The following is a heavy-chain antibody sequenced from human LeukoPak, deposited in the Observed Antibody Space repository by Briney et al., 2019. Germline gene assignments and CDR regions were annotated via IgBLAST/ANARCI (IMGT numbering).Heavy chain of an antibody. V-gene: IGHV3-13*01. CDR3: ARVSRDYGDFHFDY. D-gene: IGHD4-17*01. J-gene: IGHJ4*02. CDR1: GFTFSSYD. CDR2: IGTAGDT. Sequence: QAGGSLRLSCAASGFTFSSYDMHWVRQATGKGLEWVSAIGTAGDTYYPGSVKGRFTISRENAKNSLYLQMNSLRAGDTAVYYCARVSRDYGDFHFDYWGQGTLVTVSS.